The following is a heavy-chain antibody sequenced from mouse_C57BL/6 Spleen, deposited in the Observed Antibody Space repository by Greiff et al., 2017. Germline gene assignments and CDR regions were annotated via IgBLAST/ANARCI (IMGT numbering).Heavy chain of an antibody. CDR2: ISSGSSTI. CDR3: ARSNWEDYFDY. Sequence: EVKLVESGGGLVKPGGSLKLSCAASGFTFSDYGMHWVRQAPEKGLEWVAYISSGSSTIYYADTVKGRFTISSDNAKNTLFLQMTSLRSEDTAMYYCARSNWEDYFDYWGHGTTLTVSS. CDR1: GFTFSDYG. J-gene: IGHJ2*01. D-gene: IGHD4-1*01. V-gene: IGHV5-17*01.